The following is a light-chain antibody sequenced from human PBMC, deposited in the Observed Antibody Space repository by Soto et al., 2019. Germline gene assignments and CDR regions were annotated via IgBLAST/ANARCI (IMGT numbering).Light chain of an antibody. V-gene: IGKV3-15*01. CDR3: QQYADWPKT. CDR2: AAS. Sequence: EIVMTQSPDTLSVSPGERATLSCMASQSVSDRVVWYQQKSGQAPSLLIYAASTRAAGVPARFSGSGSGTEFTLTISSLQSEDFAVYFCQQYADWPKTFGQGTKV. CDR1: QSVSDR. J-gene: IGKJ1*01.